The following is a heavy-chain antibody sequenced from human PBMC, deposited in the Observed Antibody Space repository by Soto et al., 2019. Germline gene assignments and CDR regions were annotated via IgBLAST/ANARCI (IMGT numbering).Heavy chain of an antibody. CDR1: GGSISSYY. CDR2: IYYSGST. D-gene: IGHD3-22*01. V-gene: IGHV4-59*08. J-gene: IGHJ4*02. Sequence: SETLSLTCSVSGGSISSYYWSWIRQPPGKGLEWIGYIYYSGSTNYNPSLKSRVTISVDTSKNQFFLKLSSVTAADTAVYYCARQSSSGYYVFDYWSQGTLVTVS. CDR3: ARQSSSGYYVFDY.